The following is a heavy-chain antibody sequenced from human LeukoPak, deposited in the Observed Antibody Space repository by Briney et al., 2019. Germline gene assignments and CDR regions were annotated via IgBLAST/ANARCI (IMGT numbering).Heavy chain of an antibody. V-gene: IGHV4-59*08. Sequence: PPETLSLTCTVSGGSISSYYWSWIRQPPGKGLEWIGYIYYSGSTNYNPSLKSRVTISVDTSMNQFSLKLSSVTAADTAVYYCARHGAASSGNFDYWGQGTLVTVSS. CDR2: IYYSGST. J-gene: IGHJ4*02. CDR3: ARHGAASSGNFDY. CDR1: GGSISSYY. D-gene: IGHD3-22*01.